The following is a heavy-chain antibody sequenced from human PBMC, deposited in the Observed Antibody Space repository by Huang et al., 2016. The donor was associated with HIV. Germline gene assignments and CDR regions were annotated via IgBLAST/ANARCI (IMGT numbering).Heavy chain of an antibody. CDR1: GFTFSSYS. D-gene: IGHD2-15*01. CDR3: ARVARKYCSGGSCPLDY. CDR2: ISISSSYR. V-gene: IGHV3-21*01. J-gene: IGHJ4*02. Sequence: EVQLVESGGGLVKPGGSLRLSCAASGFTFSSYSMNWVRQAPGKGLEWVSSISISSSYRYYADSVKGRFTISRDNAKNSLYLQMNSLRAEDTAVYYCARVARKYCSGGSCPLDYWGQGTLVTVSS.